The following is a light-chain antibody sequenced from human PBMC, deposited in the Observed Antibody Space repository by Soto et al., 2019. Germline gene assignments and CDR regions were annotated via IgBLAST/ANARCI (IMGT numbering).Light chain of an antibody. CDR2: DAS. CDR1: QSVSSY. CDR3: QQRSNWPVT. Sequence: EIVFTQSPAPLSLSPGERATLSCRASQSVSSYLAWYQQKPGQAPRLLIYDASSRATGIPARFSGSGSGTDFTLTLSSLEPEDFAVYYCQQRSNWPVTFGQGTKV. V-gene: IGKV3-11*01. J-gene: IGKJ1*01.